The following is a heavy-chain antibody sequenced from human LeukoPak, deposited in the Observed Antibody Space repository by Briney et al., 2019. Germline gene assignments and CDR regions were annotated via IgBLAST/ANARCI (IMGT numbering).Heavy chain of an antibody. CDR2: ISGSGGST. J-gene: IGHJ4*02. V-gene: IGHV3-23*01. Sequence: PGGSLRLSCAAPGSTFSSYAMSWVRQAPGKGLEWVSAISGSGGSTYYADSVKGRFTISRDNSKNTLYLQMNSLRAEDTAVYYCAKVPYSSSWYWLDYWGQGTLVTVSS. CDR1: GSTFSSYA. CDR3: AKVPYSSSWYWLDY. D-gene: IGHD6-13*01.